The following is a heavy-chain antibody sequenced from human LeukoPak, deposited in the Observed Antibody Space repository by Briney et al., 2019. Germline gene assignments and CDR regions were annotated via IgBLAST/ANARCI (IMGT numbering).Heavy chain of an antibody. CDR1: GGTFSSYA. CDR2: VIPIFGTA. D-gene: IGHD2-21*02. J-gene: IGHJ3*02. V-gene: IGHV1-69*05. CDR3: ASYSSVAVTNYPGAFDI. Sequence: SVKVSCKASGGTFSSYAISWVRQAPGQGLEWMGRVIPIFGTANYAQKFQGRVTITTDESTSTAYMELSSLRSEDTAVYYCASYSSVAVTNYPGAFDIWGQGTMVTVSS.